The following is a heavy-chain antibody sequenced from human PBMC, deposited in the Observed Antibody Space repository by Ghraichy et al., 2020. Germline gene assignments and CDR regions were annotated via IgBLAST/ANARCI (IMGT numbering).Heavy chain of an antibody. J-gene: IGHJ4*02. CDR3: TSLETRQYLLSHFDW. Sequence: SETLSLTCTVSGYSITSGHFWGWIRPPPGKGLEWIESIFHSGTTYYNPSLKSRVTISVDTSKNQFSLSLGSVTAADTAVYYCTSLETRQYLLSHFDWWGQGTLVTVSS. V-gene: IGHV4-38-2*02. D-gene: IGHD2/OR15-2a*01. CDR2: IFHSGTT. CDR1: GYSITSGHF.